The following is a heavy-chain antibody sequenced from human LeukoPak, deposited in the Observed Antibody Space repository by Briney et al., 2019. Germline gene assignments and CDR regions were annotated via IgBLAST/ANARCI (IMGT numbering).Heavy chain of an antibody. CDR2: ISWNSGSI. CDR1: GFTFDDYA. CDR3: AKDKRGKWLRNYYFDY. D-gene: IGHD5-12*01. Sequence: GRSLRLSCAASGFTFDDYAMHWVRQAPGKGLEWVSGISWNSGSIGYADSVKGRFTISRDNSKNTLYLQMNSLRAEDTAVYYCAKDKRGKWLRNYYFDYWGQGTLVTVSS. J-gene: IGHJ4*02. V-gene: IGHV3-9*01.